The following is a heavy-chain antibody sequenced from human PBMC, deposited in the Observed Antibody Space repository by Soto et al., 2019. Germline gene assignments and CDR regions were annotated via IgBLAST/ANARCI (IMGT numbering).Heavy chain of an antibody. CDR3: ARGDLTSLVTVGYYGMDV. CDR1: GGSISSGGYY. J-gene: IGHJ6*02. V-gene: IGHV4-31*03. Sequence: QVQLQESGPGLVKPSQTLSLTCTVSGGSISSGGYYWSCIRQHPGKGLEWSGYIYYSGSTYYNPSLTSRVTISVDTSKNQFSLKLSSVTAADTAVYYCARGDLTSLVTVGYYGMDVWGQGTTVTVSS. D-gene: IGHD4-4*01. CDR2: IYYSGST.